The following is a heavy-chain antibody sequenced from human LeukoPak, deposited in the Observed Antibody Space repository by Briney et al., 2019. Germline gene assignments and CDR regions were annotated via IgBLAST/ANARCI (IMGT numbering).Heavy chain of an antibody. V-gene: IGHV3-7*01. CDR1: GFTFSSYW. Sequence: GGSLRLSCAASGFTFSSYWMSWVRQAPGKGLEWVANIKQDGSEKYYLDSVKGRFTISRDNAKNSLYLQMNSLRAEDTAVYDCARDLNGGATDYWGQGTLVTVSS. J-gene: IGHJ4*02. D-gene: IGHD1-26*01. CDR3: ARDLNGGATDY. CDR2: IKQDGSEK.